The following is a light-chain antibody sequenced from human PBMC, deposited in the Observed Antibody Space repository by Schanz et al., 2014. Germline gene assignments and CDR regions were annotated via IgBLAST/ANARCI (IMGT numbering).Light chain of an antibody. J-gene: IGLJ3*02. CDR1: SGSVSTSYY. Sequence: QTVVTQEPSFSVSPGGTVTLTCGLSSGSVSTSYYPSWYQQTPGQAPRTLIYSTNTRPSGVPDRLSGSTLGNKAALTITGAQADDDSDYYCVLYMTSSGIGVFGGGTKLTVL. V-gene: IGLV8-61*01. CDR2: STN. CDR3: VLYMTSSGIGV.